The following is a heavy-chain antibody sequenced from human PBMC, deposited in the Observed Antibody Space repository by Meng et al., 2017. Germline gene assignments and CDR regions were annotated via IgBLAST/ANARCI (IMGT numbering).Heavy chain of an antibody. V-gene: IGHV4-34*01. CDR1: GGSFSGNY. CDR3: ARGSMFGATVTKIDY. Sequence: VKLHALGAGRLKPSGTLSLTCAGYGGSFSGNYWSWIRQPPGKGLEWIGEINHSGSTNYNPSLKSRVTISVDTSKNQFSLKLSSVTAADTAVYYCARGSMFGATVTKIDYWGQGTLVTVSS. J-gene: IGHJ4*02. CDR2: INHSGST. D-gene: IGHD4-17*01.